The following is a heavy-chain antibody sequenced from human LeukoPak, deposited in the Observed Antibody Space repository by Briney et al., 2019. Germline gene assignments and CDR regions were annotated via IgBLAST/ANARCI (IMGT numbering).Heavy chain of an antibody. CDR3: ARIIEGSSPRSAYYGLDV. J-gene: IGHJ6*02. D-gene: IGHD6-13*01. V-gene: IGHV5-51*01. CDR1: GYKITSHW. Sequence: GESLRISCQASGYKITSHWIGWVRQMPGKGLEWMGIIYPPDSDTRYSPSFQGQVTISADKSISTAYLQWSSLKASDTAMYYCARIIEGSSPRSAYYGLDVWGQGTTVTVSS. CDR2: IYPPDSDT.